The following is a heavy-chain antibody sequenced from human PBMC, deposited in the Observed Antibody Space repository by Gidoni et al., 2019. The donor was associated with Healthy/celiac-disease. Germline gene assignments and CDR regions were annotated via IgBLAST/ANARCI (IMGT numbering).Heavy chain of an antibody. CDR3: AHSLPSIAAPHYYYYGMDV. D-gene: IGHD6-6*01. Sequence: QITLKESGPTLVKPTQTLTLTCTFSGFLLSTSGVGVGWIRQPPGKALEWLALIYWDDDKRYSPSLKSRLTITKDTSKNQVVLTMTNMDPVDTATYFCAHSLPSIAAPHYYYYGMDVWGQGTTVTVSS. CDR2: IYWDDDK. CDR1: GFLLSTSGVG. V-gene: IGHV2-5*02. J-gene: IGHJ6*02.